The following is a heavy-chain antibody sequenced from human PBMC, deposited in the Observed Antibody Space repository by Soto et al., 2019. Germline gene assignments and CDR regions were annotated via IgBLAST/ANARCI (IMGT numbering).Heavy chain of an antibody. CDR3: ARDGKDIVVVVAATNYYYYYGMDV. Sequence: GGSLRLSCAASGFTFSSYSMNWVRHAPGKGLEWVSYISSSSSTIYYADSVKGRFTISRDNAKNSLYLQMNSLRDEDTAVYYCARDGKDIVVVVAATNYYYYYGMDVWGQGTTVTVSS. J-gene: IGHJ6*02. CDR2: ISSSSSTI. V-gene: IGHV3-48*02. CDR1: GFTFSSYS. D-gene: IGHD2-15*01.